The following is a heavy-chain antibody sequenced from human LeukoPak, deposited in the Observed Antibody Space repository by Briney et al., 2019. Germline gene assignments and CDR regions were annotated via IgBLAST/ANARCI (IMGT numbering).Heavy chain of an antibody. CDR1: GFTFSSCG. J-gene: IGHJ4*02. CDR2: ISYDGSNK. CDR3: AKDSDTHFDY. Sequence: PGGSLRLSCAASGFTFSSCGMHWVRQAPGKGLEWVAVISYDGSNKYYADSVKGRFTISRDNSKNTLYLQMNSLRAEDTAVYYCAKDSDTHFDYWGQGTLVTVSS. D-gene: IGHD2-2*02. V-gene: IGHV3-30*18.